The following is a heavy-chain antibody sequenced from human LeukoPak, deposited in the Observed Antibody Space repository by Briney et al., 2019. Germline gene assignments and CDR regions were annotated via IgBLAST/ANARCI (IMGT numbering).Heavy chain of an antibody. CDR2: INHSGST. V-gene: IGHV4-34*01. Sequence: ASETLSLTCGVFGASLSGYYWSWIRQPPGKGLEWIGEINHSGSTNYNPSLKSRVTISVDTSKNQFSLKLSSVTAADTAVYYCARHYGDYYWFDPWGQGTLVTVSS. CDR3: ARHYGDYYWFDP. CDR1: GASLSGYY. J-gene: IGHJ5*02. D-gene: IGHD4-17*01.